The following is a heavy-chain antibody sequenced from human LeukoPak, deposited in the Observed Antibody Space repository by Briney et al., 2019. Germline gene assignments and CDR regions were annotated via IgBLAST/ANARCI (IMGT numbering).Heavy chain of an antibody. V-gene: IGHV1-2*02. CDR3: ASLAGGVATMGWFDP. D-gene: IGHD5-12*01. CDR1: GYTFTGYY. J-gene: IGHJ5*02. Sequence: ASVKVSCKASGYTFTGYYMHWVRQAPGQGLEWMGWINPNSGGTNYAQKFQGRVTMTRDTSISTAYMELSRLRSEDTAVYYCASLAGGVATMGWFDPWGQGTLVTVSS. CDR2: INPNSGGT.